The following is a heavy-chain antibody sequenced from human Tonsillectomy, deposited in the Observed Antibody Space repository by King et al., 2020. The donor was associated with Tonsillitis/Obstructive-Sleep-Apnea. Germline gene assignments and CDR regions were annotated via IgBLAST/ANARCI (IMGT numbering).Heavy chain of an antibody. CDR3: ARAHYDSSGYYLNYLDY. D-gene: IGHD3-22*01. CDR2: ISYAGSNK. Sequence: VQLVESGGGVVQPGRSLRLSCAASGFTFSSYAMHWVRQAPGKGLEWVSGISYAGSNKYYAVFVKGRFTISRDNSKNTLYLQMNSLRAEDTAVYYCARAHYDSSGYYLNYLDYWGQGTLVTVSS. J-gene: IGHJ4*02. CDR1: GFTFSSYA. V-gene: IGHV3-30*01.